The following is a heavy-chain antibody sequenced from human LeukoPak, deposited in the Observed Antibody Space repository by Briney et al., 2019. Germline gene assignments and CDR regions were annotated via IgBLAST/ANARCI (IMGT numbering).Heavy chain of an antibody. D-gene: IGHD5-12*01. CDR3: AKTLVATIGSFDY. CDR1: GFTFSSYA. V-gene: IGHV3-23*01. Sequence: GGSLRLSCAASGFTFSSYAMSWVRQAPGKGLEWVSAISGSGGSTYYADSVKGRFTISRDNSKSTLYLQMNSLRAEDTAVYYCAKTLVATIGSFDYWGQGTLVTVSS. J-gene: IGHJ4*02. CDR2: ISGSGGST.